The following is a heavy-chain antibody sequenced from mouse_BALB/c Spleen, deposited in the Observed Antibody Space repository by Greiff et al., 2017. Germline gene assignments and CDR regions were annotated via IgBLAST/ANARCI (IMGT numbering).Heavy chain of an antibody. CDR3: ARGGNYPIFAY. D-gene: IGHD1-1*02. V-gene: IGHV14-3*02. CDR2: IDPANGNT. CDR1: GFNIKDTY. J-gene: IGHJ3*01. Sequence: VQLQQSGAELVKPGASVKLSCTASGFNIKDTYMHWVKQRPEQGLEWIGRIDPANGNTIYDPKFQGKASITADTSSNTAYLQLSSLTSEDTAVYYCARGGNYPIFAYWGQGTLVTVSA.